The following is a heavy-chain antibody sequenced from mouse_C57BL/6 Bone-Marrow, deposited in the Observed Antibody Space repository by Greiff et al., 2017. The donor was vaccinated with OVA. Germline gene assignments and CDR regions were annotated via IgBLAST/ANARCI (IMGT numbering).Heavy chain of an antibody. CDR1: GYTFTDYE. V-gene: IGHV1-15*01. CDR3: TRNYFDY. CDR2: IDPETGGP. J-gene: IGHJ2*01. Sequence: VQLQQSGAELVRPGASVTLSCKASGYTFTDYEMHWVKQTPVHGLEWIGAIDPETGGPAYNQKFKGKAILTADKSSSTAYMELRSLTSDDAAVDYCTRNYFDYWGQGTTLTVSS.